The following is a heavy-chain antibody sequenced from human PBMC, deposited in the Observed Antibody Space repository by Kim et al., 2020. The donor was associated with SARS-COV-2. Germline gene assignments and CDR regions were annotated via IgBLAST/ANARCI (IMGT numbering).Heavy chain of an antibody. J-gene: IGHJ3*02. D-gene: IGHD4-17*01. CDR3: ARGGYGDYSNLDAFDI. Sequence: SVKGRFTISRDNAKNSLYLQMNSLRAEDTAVYYCARGGYGDYSNLDAFDIWGQGTMVTVSS. V-gene: IGHV3-21*01.